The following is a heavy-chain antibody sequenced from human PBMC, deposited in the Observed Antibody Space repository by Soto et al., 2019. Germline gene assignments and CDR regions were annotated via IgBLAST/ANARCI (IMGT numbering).Heavy chain of an antibody. CDR2: ISSSSSYT. V-gene: IGHV3-11*05. J-gene: IGHJ4*02. Sequence: GGSLRLTCAASGFTFSDYYMSWIRQAPGKGLEWVSYISSSSSYTNYADSVKGRFTISRDNAKNSLYLQMNSLRAEDTAVYYCARDFPADTAMVTSFDYWGQGTLVTVS. CDR1: GFTFSDYY. D-gene: IGHD5-18*01. CDR3: ARDFPADTAMVTSFDY.